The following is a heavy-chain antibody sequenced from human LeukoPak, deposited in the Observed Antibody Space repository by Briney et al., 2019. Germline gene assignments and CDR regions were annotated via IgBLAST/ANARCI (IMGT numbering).Heavy chain of an antibody. CDR3: ARGGVAGANDY. CDR1: GFTFSSYR. CDR2: INTDGSST. V-gene: IGHV3-74*01. J-gene: IGHJ4*02. Sequence: GGSLRLSCAASGFTFSSYRMHWDRQAPGKGLVWVSHINTDGSSTSYADSVKGRFTISRDNAKNTLYLQMNSLRAEDTAVYYCARGGVAGANDYWGQGTLVTVSS. D-gene: IGHD6-13*01.